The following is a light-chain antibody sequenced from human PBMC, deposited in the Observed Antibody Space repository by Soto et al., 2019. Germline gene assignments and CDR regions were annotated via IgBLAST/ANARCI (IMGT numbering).Light chain of an antibody. CDR1: ISDIGAFDY. J-gene: IGLJ2*01. CDR3: RSWATSSTLV. V-gene: IGLV2-14*03. CDR2: AVN. Sequence: QSALTQPAYVYVSPGQSITISCAGTISDIGAFDYVAWYQQHPGNAPKLILFAVNNRPSGVSNRFSGAKSANTASLTISGLQTEDEADYYCRSWATSSTLVFGGGAKLTV.